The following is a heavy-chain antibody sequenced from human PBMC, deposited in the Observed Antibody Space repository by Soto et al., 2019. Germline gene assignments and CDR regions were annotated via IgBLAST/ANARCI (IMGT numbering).Heavy chain of an antibody. J-gene: IGHJ5*02. CDR3: AKAKTGIAAAGTFLGWFDP. Sequence: PGGSLRLSCAASGFTFSSYAMSWVRQAPGKGLEWVSAISGSGGSTYYADSVKGRFTISRDNSKNTLYLQMNSLRAEDTAVYYCAKAKTGIAAAGTFLGWFDPWGQGTLVTVHS. V-gene: IGHV3-23*01. D-gene: IGHD6-13*01. CDR1: GFTFSSYA. CDR2: ISGSGGST.